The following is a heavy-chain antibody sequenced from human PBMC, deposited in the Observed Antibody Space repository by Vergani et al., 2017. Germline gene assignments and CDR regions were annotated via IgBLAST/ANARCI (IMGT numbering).Heavy chain of an antibody. CDR2: ISAYNGNT. CDR1: GYTFTSYG. J-gene: IGHJ6*03. Sequence: QVQLVQSGAEVKKPGASVKVSCKASGYTFTSYGISWLRQAPGQGLEWMGWISAYNGNTNYAQKLQGSFTMTTDTSTSTAYMALRSLRSDDTAVYYCARDGVMYYDFWSGTDYYYMEVWGKGTTVTVSS. V-gene: IGHV1-18*01. D-gene: IGHD3-3*01. CDR3: ARDGVMYYDFWSGTDYYYMEV.